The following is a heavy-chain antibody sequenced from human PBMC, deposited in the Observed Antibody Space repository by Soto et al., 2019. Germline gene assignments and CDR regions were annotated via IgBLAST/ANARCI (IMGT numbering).Heavy chain of an antibody. J-gene: IGHJ1*01. Sequence: QVQLVQSGAEVKQPGASVKVSCKASGYTFTNYAMHWVCQAPGQRLEWMGWINAGNGDTKYSQKFQGRVTVTRDTSASTAYMELSSLRSEDTAVYYCARGGGYCSGGSCYGEYFQHWGQGTLVTVSS. CDR3: ARGGGYCSGGSCYGEYFQH. CDR2: INAGNGDT. CDR1: GYTFTNYA. V-gene: IGHV1-3*01. D-gene: IGHD2-15*01.